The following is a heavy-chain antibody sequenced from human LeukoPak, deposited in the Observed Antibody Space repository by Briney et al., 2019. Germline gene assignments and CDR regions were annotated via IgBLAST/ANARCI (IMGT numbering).Heavy chain of an antibody. CDR2: INPNSGGT. D-gene: IGHD6-19*01. J-gene: IGHJ6*03. CDR1: GYTFTSYY. V-gene: IGHV1-2*02. CDR3: ARYPGYSSGWYLGYMDV. Sequence: ASVKVSCKASGYTFTSYYMHWVRQAPGQGLERMGWINPNSGGTNYAQKFHGRVTMTRDTSISTAYMELSRLRSDDTAVYYCARYPGYSSGWYLGYMDVWGKGTMVTVSS.